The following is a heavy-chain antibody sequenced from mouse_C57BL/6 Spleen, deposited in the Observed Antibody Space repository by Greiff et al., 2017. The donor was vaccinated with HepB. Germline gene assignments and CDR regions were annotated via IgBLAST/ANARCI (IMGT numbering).Heavy chain of an antibody. Sequence: EVKLMESGGDLVKPGGSLKLSCAASGFTFSSYGMSWVRQTPDKRLEWVATISSGGSYTYYPDSVKGRFTISRDNAKNTLYLQMSSLKSEDTAMYYCASHYYYGSSWYFDVWGTGTTVTVSS. CDR3: ASHYYYGSSWYFDV. D-gene: IGHD1-1*01. J-gene: IGHJ1*03. V-gene: IGHV5-6*01. CDR1: GFTFSSYG. CDR2: ISSGGSYT.